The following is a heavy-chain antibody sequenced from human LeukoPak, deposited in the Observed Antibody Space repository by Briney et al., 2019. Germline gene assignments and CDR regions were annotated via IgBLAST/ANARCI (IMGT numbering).Heavy chain of an antibody. CDR2: IKQGGSEI. D-gene: IGHD4-11*01. J-gene: IGHJ4*02. Sequence: GGSLRLSCSASGFTFSRFWMSWVRQAPGKGLEYVAPIKQGGSEIYHMDSVRGRFTISRDDATNSLYLQMNSLRVEDTALYYCARDRESESDSEGDYWGQGTLVTVSS. CDR3: ARDRESESDSEGDY. V-gene: IGHV3-7*01. CDR1: GFTFSRFW.